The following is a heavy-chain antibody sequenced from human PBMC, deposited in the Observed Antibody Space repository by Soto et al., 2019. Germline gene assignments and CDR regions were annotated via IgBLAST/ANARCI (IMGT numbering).Heavy chain of an antibody. CDR2: INHSGST. J-gene: IGHJ6*02. V-gene: IGHV4-34*01. Sequence: LSLTCAVYGGSFSGYYWSWIRQPPGKGLEWIGEINHSGSTNYNPSLKSRVTISVDTSKNQFSLKLSSVTAADTAVYYCARVGYGSGTQSHGMDVWGQGTTVTVSS. D-gene: IGHD3-10*01. CDR3: ARVGYGSGTQSHGMDV. CDR1: GGSFSGYY.